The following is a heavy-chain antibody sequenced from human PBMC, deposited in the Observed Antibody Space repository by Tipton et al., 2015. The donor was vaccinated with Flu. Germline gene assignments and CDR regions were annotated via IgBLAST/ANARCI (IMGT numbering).Heavy chain of an antibody. J-gene: IGHJ4*02. CDR2: IYHSGYT. V-gene: IGHV4-38-2*01. CDR1: GGSVGSPYC. D-gene: IGHD3-3*01. Sequence: LRLSCSVSGGSVGSPYCWGWVRRPPGKGLEWIGNIYHSGYTYYNPSLKSRVTISVDTSKNQFSLKLSFVTAADTAVYYCARQSYDFWSGPGGDYWGQGTLVTVSS. CDR3: ARQSYDFWSGPGGDY.